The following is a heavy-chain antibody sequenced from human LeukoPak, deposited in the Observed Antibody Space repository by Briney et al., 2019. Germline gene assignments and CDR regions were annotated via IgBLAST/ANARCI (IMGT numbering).Heavy chain of an antibody. J-gene: IGHJ3*02. CDR3: ARVGRGGNSDAFDI. Sequence: GGSLRLSCAASGFTFANYCMGWVRQAPGKGLEWVGGINWNGCSTGYRDSVKGRFTNSRDNAKSSWYFQMTRLRAEDTALYHSARVGRGGNSDAFDIWGQGTMVTVSS. CDR2: INWNGCST. CDR1: GFTFANYC. V-gene: IGHV3-20*01. D-gene: IGHD4-23*01.